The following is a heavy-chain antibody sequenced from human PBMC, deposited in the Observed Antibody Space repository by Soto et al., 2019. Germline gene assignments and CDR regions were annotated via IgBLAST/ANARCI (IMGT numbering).Heavy chain of an antibody. D-gene: IGHD5-18*01. J-gene: IGHJ6*02. CDR3: AKRKGGYGFGDLDV. CDR1: GFTFSSYA. CDR2: ISANGDTS. V-gene: IGHV3-23*01. Sequence: GGSLRLSCAASGFTFSSYAMSWVRQAPGKGLEWISAISANGDTSYYADSVKGRFTISRDNSKNTLYLQMNSLRAEDTAVYYCAKRKGGYGFGDLDVWGQGTTVTVSS.